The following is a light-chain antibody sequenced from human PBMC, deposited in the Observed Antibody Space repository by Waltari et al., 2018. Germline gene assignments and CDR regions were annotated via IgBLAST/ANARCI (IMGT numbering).Light chain of an antibody. Sequence: EIVLTQSPATLSLSPGERATLSCRASQSVSSYLAWYQHKPGQAPRLLIYRASTRATSIPARISGSGSGTEFTLTISSLQSEDFAFYYCQQYNNWPLTFGGGTKVEIK. CDR3: QQYNNWPLT. J-gene: IGKJ4*01. V-gene: IGKV3-15*01. CDR2: RAS. CDR1: QSVSSY.